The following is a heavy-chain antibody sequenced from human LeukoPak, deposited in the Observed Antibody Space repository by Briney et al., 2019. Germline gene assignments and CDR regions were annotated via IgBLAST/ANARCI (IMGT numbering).Heavy chain of an antibody. V-gene: IGHV3-74*01. CDR3: ARYSSSSGGASYYLDY. D-gene: IGHD6-6*01. CDR1: GFTLRIYW. CDR2: ISGDGSVT. Sequence: GGSLRLSCTASGFTLRIYWMHWVRQVPGKRLVWVSRISGDGSVTNYADSVQGRFTISRDNAKNILYLQINNLRSEDTAVYYCARYSSSSGGASYYLDYWGHGTLIIVSS. J-gene: IGHJ4*01.